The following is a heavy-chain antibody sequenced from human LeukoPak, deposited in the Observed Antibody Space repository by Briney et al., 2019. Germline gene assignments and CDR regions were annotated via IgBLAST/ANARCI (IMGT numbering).Heavy chain of an antibody. J-gene: IGHJ3*02. CDR3: AREPNRGSYYYDSSGYSHDAFDI. CDR2: INHSGST. Sequence: SETLSLTCAVYGGSFSGYYWSWIRQPPGKGLEWIGEINHSGSTNYNPSLKSRVTISVDTSKNQFSLKLSSVTAADTAVYYCAREPNRGSYYYDSSGYSHDAFDIWGQGTMVTVSS. CDR1: GGSFSGYY. V-gene: IGHV4-34*01. D-gene: IGHD3-22*01.